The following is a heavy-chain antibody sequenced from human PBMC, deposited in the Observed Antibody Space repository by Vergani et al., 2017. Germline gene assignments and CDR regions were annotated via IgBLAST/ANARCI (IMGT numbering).Heavy chain of an antibody. V-gene: IGHV1-46*03. CDR2: INPSGGST. Sequence: QVQLVQSGAEVKKPGSSVKVSCKASGGTFSSYTISWVRQAPGQGLEWMGRINPSGGSTSYAQKFQGRVTMTRDTSTSTVYMELSSLRSEDTAVYYCARGSSGWSAPDYWGQGTLVTVSS. J-gene: IGHJ4*02. CDR3: ARGSSGWSAPDY. D-gene: IGHD6-19*01. CDR1: GGTFSSYT.